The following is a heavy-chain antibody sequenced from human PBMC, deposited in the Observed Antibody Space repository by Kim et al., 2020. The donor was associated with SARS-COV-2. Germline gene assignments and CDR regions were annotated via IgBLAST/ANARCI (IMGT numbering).Heavy chain of an antibody. CDR2: INHSGST. D-gene: IGHD2-2*02. Sequence: SETLSLNCAVYGGSFSGFHWSWIRQPPGKGLEWIGEINHSGSTNYNPSLKSRVTISVDTSKSQFSLKLNFVTAADTAVYYCARGRAGVVPSPILGIGPHYDYYAMDVWGRGTTVTVSS. CDR3: ARGRAGVVPSPILGIGPHYDYYAMDV. CDR1: GGSFSGFH. J-gene: IGHJ6*02. V-gene: IGHV4-34*01.